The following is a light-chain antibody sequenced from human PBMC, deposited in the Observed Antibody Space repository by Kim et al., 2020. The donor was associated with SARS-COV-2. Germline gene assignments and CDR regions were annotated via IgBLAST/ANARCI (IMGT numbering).Light chain of an antibody. V-gene: IGKV3-15*01. CDR3: QQYNNWPPWT. CDR2: GAS. J-gene: IGKJ1*01. CDR1: QSVSSN. Sequence: SPGERATLSCRASQSVSSNLAWYQQKPGQAPRLLIYGASTRATGIPARFSGSGSGTEFTLTISSLQSEDFAVYYCQQYNNWPPWTFGQGTKVEIK.